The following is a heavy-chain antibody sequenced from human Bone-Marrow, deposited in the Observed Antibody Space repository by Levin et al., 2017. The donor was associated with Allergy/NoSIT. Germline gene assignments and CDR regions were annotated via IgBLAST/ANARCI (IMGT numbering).Heavy chain of an antibody. Sequence: SVNVSCKASGRTFSSYTISWVRQAPGQGLEWMGRIIPLVERTDYAQKFQGRGTITADKCTITAYMELNSLRSEDTAVYSCTSAVPYIAGTGQPDYWGQGTLVTVSS. CDR1: GRTFSSYT. D-gene: IGHD6-13*01. CDR3: TSAVPYIAGTGQPDY. V-gene: IGHV1-69*02. J-gene: IGHJ4*02. CDR2: IIPLVERT.